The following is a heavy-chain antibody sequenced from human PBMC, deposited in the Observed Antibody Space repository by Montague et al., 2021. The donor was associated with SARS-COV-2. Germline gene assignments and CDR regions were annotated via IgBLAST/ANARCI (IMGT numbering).Heavy chain of an antibody. V-gene: IGHV4-4*02. D-gene: IGHD4-23*01. CDR1: GGSISTSHW. CDR3: ARDVRTSTWSIRGYGGNYYFDS. Sequence: SETLSLTCGVSGGSISTSHWWSWVRQPPGKGLEWIGGIDERGSTNYSSSLKSRVTMSIDRSANQFSLKLASLTAADTAIYFCARDVRTSTWSIRGYGGNYYFDSWGQGTLVAVSS. J-gene: IGHJ4*02. CDR2: IDERGST.